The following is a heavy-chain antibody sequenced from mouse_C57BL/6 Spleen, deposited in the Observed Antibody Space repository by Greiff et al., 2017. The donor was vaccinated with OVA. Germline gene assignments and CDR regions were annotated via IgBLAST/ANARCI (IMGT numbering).Heavy chain of an antibody. J-gene: IGHJ4*01. CDR3: AKPGDGYPYYYAMDY. V-gene: IGHV2-3*01. CDR1: GFSLTSYG. Sequence: QVQLQQSGPGLVAPSQSLSITCTVSGFSLTSYGVSWVRQPPGKGLEWLGVIWGVGSTNYHSALISRLSISKDNSKSQVFLKLNSLRTDDTATYYCAKPGDGYPYYYAMDYWGQGTSVTVSS. CDR2: IWGVGST. D-gene: IGHD2-3*01.